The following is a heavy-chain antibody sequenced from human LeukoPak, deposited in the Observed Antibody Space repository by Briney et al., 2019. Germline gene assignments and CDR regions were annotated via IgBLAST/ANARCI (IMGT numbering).Heavy chain of an antibody. Sequence: GASVKVSCKASGYTFTGFYMHWVRQAPGQGLEWMGWINPKNGGINYAQKFQGRVTITRDTSNSTAYMELSSLRSDDTAVYFCAREAYLTANWFDPWGQGTLVTVSS. CDR2: INPKNGGI. CDR1: GYTFTGFY. J-gene: IGHJ5*02. CDR3: AREAYLTANWFDP. D-gene: IGHD2-21*02. V-gene: IGHV1-2*02.